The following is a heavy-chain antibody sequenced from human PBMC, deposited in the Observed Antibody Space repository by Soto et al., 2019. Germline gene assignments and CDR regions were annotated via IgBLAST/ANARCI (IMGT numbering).Heavy chain of an antibody. CDR1: GGSISSSSYY. CDR2: IYYSGST. D-gene: IGHD5-18*01. V-gene: IGHV4-39*01. CDR3: ARRRGYSYGPFDY. J-gene: IGHJ4*02. Sequence: SETLSLTCTVSGGSISSSSYYWGWIRQPPGKGLEWIGSIYYSGSTYYNPSLKSRVTISVDTSKNQFSLKLSSVTAADTAVYYCARRRGYSYGPFDYWGQGTLVTVSS.